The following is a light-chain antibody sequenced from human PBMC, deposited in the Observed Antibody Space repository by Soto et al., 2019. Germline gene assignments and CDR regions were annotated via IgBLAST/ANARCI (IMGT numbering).Light chain of an antibody. CDR3: QSYDSSNQV. CDR2: EDN. J-gene: IGLJ2*01. CDR1: SGSIASNY. Sequence: NFMLTQPHSVSESPGKTVTISCTRSSGSIASNYVQWYQQRPGSSPTTVIYEDNQRPSGVPDRFSGPIDSASNSASLTISGLKTEDEADYCCQSYDSSNQVFGGGTKLTVL. V-gene: IGLV6-57*01.